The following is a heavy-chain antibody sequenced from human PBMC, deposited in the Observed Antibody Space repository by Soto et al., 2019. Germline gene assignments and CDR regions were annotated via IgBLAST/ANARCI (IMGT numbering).Heavy chain of an antibody. D-gene: IGHD4-17*01. J-gene: IGHJ4*02. Sequence: ASVKVSCKASGGTFSSYAISWVRQAPGQGLEWMGGIIPIFGTANYAQKFQGRVTITADESTSTAYMELSSLRSEDTAVYYCARSNYGDYALDAYWGQGTLVTVSS. CDR2: IIPIFGTA. CDR1: GGTFSSYA. V-gene: IGHV1-69*13. CDR3: ARSNYGDYALDAY.